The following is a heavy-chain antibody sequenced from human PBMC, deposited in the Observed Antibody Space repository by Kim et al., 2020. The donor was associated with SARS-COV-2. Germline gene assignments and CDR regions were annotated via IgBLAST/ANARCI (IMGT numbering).Heavy chain of an antibody. D-gene: IGHD5-12*01. Sequence: YDVDSVKDRFTISRDNAKNSLYLQMNILGAEDTAVYYCARKYGGAVAFDIWGQGTMVTVSS. J-gene: IGHJ3*02. V-gene: IGHV3-7*03. CDR3: ARKYGGAVAFDI.